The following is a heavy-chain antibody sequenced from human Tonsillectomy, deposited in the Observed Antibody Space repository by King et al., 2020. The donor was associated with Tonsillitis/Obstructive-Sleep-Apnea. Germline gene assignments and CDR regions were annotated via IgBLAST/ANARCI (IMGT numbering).Heavy chain of an antibody. CDR1: GFTFNDYA. Sequence: VQLVESGGGLVQPGRSLRLSCAASGFTFNDYAMHWVRQAPGKGLEWVSGISWNSGSIGYADSVQGRFTISRDNAKNSLYLQMNSLRAEDTALYYCAKAKEKGFTMVRGVISEPFDFWGQGTLVTVSS. CDR3: AKAKEKGFTMVRGVISEPFDF. J-gene: IGHJ4*02. CDR2: ISWNSGSI. D-gene: IGHD3-10*01. V-gene: IGHV3-9*01.